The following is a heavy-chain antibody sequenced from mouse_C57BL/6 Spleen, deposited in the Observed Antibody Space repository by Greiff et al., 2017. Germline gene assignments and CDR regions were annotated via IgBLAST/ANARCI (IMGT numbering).Heavy chain of an antibody. CDR3: ARDLGYYYGSSYWGYFDY. CDR1: GYTFTSYW. D-gene: IGHD1-1*01. J-gene: IGHJ2*01. V-gene: IGHV1-53*01. CDR2: INPSNGGT. Sequence: VKLQQPGTELVKPGASVKLSCKASGYTFTSYWMHWVKQRPGQGLEWIGNINPSNGGTNYNEKFKSKATLTVDKSSSTAYMQLSSLTSEDSAVYYCARDLGYYYGSSYWGYFDYWGQGTTLTVSS.